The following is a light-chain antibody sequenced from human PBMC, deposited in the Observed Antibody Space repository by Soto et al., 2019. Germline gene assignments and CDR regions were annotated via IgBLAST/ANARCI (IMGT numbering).Light chain of an antibody. CDR3: AAWDDTLNGQV. CDR2: EVT. Sequence: QSALTQPASVSGSPGQSITISCTGTSSDVGSHNFVSWYQQRPGKAPKLMIFEVTKRPSGVPDRFSGSKSGTSVSLAISGLRSEDEATYYCAAWDDTLNGQVFGGGTQLTVL. CDR1: SSDVGSHNF. J-gene: IGLJ3*02. V-gene: IGLV2-14*02.